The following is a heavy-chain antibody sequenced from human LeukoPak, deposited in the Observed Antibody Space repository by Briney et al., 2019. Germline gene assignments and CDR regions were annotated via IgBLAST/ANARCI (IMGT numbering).Heavy chain of an antibody. CDR2: ISGSGGST. V-gene: IGHV3-23*01. CDR1: GFTFSSYA. Sequence: GGSLRLSCTASGFTFSSYAMSWVRQAPGKGLEWVSGISGSGGSTYYADSVKGRFTISRDNSKSTLYLQMNSLRAEDTAVYYCARYCSGGSCYSGYFQHWGQGTLVTVSS. J-gene: IGHJ1*01. CDR3: ARYCSGGSCYSGYFQH. D-gene: IGHD2-15*01.